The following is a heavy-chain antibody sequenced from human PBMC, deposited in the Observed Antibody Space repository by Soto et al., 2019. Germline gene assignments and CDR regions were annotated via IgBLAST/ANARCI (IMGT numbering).Heavy chain of an antibody. J-gene: IGHJ6*03. CDR3: AREGSIAVAGTNYYYMDV. V-gene: IGHV3-13*01. CDR2: IGTAGDT. CDR1: GFTFSSYD. Sequence: GGSLRLSCAASGFTFSSYDMHWVRQATGKGLEWVSAIGTAGDTYYPGSVKGRFTISRENAKNSLYLQMNSLRAGDTAVYYCAREGSIAVAGTNYYYMDVWGKGTTVTVSS. D-gene: IGHD6-19*01.